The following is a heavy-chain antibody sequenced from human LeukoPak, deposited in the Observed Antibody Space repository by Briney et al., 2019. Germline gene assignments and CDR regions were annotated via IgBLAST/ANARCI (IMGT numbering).Heavy chain of an antibody. CDR2: IYYSGST. V-gene: IGHV4-59*01. CDR3: ARGYPRGYSYGYDY. Sequence: SETLSLTCTVSGASISSYYWSWIRQPPGQGLEWIGYIYYSGSTNYNPSLKSRVTISVDTSKNQFSLKLSSVTAADTAVYYCARGYPRGYSYGYDYWGQGTLVTVSS. J-gene: IGHJ4*02. D-gene: IGHD5-18*01. CDR1: GASISSYY.